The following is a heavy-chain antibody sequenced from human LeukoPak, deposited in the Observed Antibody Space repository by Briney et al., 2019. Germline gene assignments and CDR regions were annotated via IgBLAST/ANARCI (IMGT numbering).Heavy chain of an antibody. D-gene: IGHD1-26*01. CDR1: GYTFTNYY. CDR3: ARIVGATKGFDY. V-gene: IGHV1-46*01. J-gene: IGHJ4*02. CDR2: INPSDGST. Sequence: ASVKVSCKASGYTFTNYYIHWVRQAPGQGLEWMGIINPSDGSTGYAQKFQGRVTMARDTSTSTVYMEMSSLRSEDTAVYYCARIVGATKGFDYWGQGTLVTVSS.